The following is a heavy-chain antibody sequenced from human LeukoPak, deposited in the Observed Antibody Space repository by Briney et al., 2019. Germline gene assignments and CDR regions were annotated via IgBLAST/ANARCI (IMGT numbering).Heavy chain of an antibody. J-gene: IGHJ4*02. CDR3: ARVVGALDY. CDR1: GFTFSNYW. D-gene: IGHD1-26*01. V-gene: IGHV3-53*01. CDR2: IYSGGST. Sequence: PGGSLRLSCAASGFTFSNYWMSWVRQAPGKGLEWVSVIYSGGSTYYADSVKGRFTISRDNSKNTLYLQMNSLRAEDTAVYYCARVVGALDYWGQGTLVTVSS.